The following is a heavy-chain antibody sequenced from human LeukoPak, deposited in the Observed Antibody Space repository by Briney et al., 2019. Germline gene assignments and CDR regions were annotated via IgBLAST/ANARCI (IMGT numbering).Heavy chain of an antibody. CDR3: ARQKVEWELLPWSAFDI. D-gene: IGHD1-26*01. Sequence: ASVKVSCKASGYTFTSYYMHWVRQAPGQGLEWMGIINPSGGSTTYAQKFQGRVTMTRDTSTSTVYMDLRSLRSEDTAVYYCARQKVEWELLPWSAFDIWGQGTMVTVSS. J-gene: IGHJ3*02. V-gene: IGHV1-46*01. CDR2: INPSGGST. CDR1: GYTFTSYY.